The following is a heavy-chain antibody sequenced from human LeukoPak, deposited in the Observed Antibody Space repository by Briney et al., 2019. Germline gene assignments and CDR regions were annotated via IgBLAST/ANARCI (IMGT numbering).Heavy chain of an antibody. Sequence: TPSETLSLTCADSGYSISSGYYWGWIRQPPGNGLEWIGSVYHSGSTYYNPSLKSRVTISVDTSKNQFSLKLSSVAAADTAVYYCARHGNYYDTSQSDPWGQGTLVTVSS. V-gene: IGHV4-38-2*01. CDR1: GYSISSGYY. D-gene: IGHD3-22*01. CDR3: ARHGNYYDTSQSDP. CDR2: VYHSGST. J-gene: IGHJ5*02.